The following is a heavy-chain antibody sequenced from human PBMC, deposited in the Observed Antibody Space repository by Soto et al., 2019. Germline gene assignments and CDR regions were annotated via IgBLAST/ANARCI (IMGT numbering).Heavy chain of an antibody. D-gene: IGHD1-26*01. CDR1: GYTFTIYG. CDR3: ARVEFIGKADSCYGLDV. CDR2: ISAYNGNT. V-gene: IGHV1-18*04. Sequence: ASVNVSCTGSGYTFTIYGISWVRQAPGQGHEWMGWISAYNGNTNYAQKLQGRVTMTTDTSTSTAYMEMRSLRSDDTAVYYCARVEFIGKADSCYGLDVWGQGTTDTVAS. J-gene: IGHJ6*02.